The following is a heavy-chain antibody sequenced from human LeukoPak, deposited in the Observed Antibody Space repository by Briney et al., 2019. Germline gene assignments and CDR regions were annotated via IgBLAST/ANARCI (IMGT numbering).Heavy chain of an antibody. Sequence: SETLSLTCAVYGGSFSGYYWSWIRQPPGKGLEWIGEINHSGSTNYSPSLKSRVTISVDTSKNQFSLKLSSVTAADTAVYYCARGRSRLRFLSYWGQGTLVTVSS. J-gene: IGHJ4*02. V-gene: IGHV4-34*01. CDR2: INHSGST. CDR3: ARGRSRLRFLSY. D-gene: IGHD3-3*01. CDR1: GGSFSGYY.